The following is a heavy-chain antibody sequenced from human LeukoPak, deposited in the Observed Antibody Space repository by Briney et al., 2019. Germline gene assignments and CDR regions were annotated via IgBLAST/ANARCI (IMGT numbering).Heavy chain of an antibody. J-gene: IGHJ6*03. D-gene: IGHD6-13*01. CDR2: IYYSGST. Sequence: PSETLSLTCTVSGGSISSSSYYWGWIRQPPGKGLEWIGSIYYSGSTYYNPSLKSRVTISVDTSKNQFSLKLSSVTAADTAVYYCARLGRTAAGSYYYYYYYMDVWGKGTTVTVSS. V-gene: IGHV4-39*01. CDR3: ARLGRTAAGSYYYYYYYMDV. CDR1: GGSISSSSYY.